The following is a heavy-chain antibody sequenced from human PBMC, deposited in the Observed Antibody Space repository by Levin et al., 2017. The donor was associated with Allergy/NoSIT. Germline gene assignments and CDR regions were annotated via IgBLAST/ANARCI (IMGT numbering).Heavy chain of an antibody. J-gene: IGHJ4*02. CDR3: ARGLPRRITMVRGGEDY. CDR2: INPSGGST. CDR1: GYTFTSYY. Sequence: GESLKISCKASGYTFTSYYMHWVRQAPGQGLEWMGIINPSGGSTSYAQKFQGRVTMTRDTSTSTVYMELSSLRSEDTAVYYCARGLPRRITMVRGGEDYWGQGTLVTVSS. D-gene: IGHD3-10*01. V-gene: IGHV1-46*01.